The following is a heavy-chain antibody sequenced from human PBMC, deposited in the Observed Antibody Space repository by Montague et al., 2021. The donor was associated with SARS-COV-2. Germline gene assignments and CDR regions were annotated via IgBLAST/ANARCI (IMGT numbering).Heavy chain of an antibody. J-gene: IGHJ4*02. CDR1: GFTFSSYS. Sequence: SLRLSCAASGFTFSSYSMNWVRQAPGKGLEWVSSISSSSYIYYADSVKGRFTISRDNAKNSLYLQMNSLSAEDTAVYYCASDRGELHAADYWGQGTLVTVSS. D-gene: IGHD1-26*01. CDR3: ASDRGELHAADY. V-gene: IGHV3-21*01. CDR2: ISSSSYI.